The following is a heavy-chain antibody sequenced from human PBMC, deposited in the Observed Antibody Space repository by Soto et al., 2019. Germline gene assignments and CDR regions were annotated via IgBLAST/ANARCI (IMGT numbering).Heavy chain of an antibody. V-gene: IGHV1-24*01. J-gene: IGHJ4*02. Sequence: GASVKVSCKVSGYTLTELSMHWVRQAPGKGLEWMGGFDPEDGETIYAQKFQGRVTMTEDTSTDTAYMELSSLRSEDTAVYYCATPKLYCGGDCYRFDYWGQGTLVTVSS. CDR2: FDPEDGET. CDR1: GYTLTELS. CDR3: ATPKLYCGGDCYRFDY. D-gene: IGHD2-21*02.